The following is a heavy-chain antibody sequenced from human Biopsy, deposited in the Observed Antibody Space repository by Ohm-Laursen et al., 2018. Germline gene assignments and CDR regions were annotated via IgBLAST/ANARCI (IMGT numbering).Heavy chain of an antibody. Sequence: SLRLSCAASGFTLSDGITCVRRAPGKRLEWVSSITTDSGRIFYADSVRGRFTISRDNSKNTLYLQMNSQRAEDAAEYYCARHLRYNDYWGQGTLVTVSS. D-gene: IGHD3-9*01. CDR1: GFTLSDG. CDR2: ITTDSGRI. V-gene: IGHV3-23*01. CDR3: ARHLRYNDY. J-gene: IGHJ4*02.